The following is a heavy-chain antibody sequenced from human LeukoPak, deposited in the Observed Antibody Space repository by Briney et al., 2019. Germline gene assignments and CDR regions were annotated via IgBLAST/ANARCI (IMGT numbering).Heavy chain of an antibody. CDR1: GGSISSSNYY. Sequence: SETLSLTCTVSGGSISSSNYYWGWIRQPPGKGLEWIGSIYYSGSTYYNPSLKSRVTISVDTSKDQFSLKLSSVTAADTAVYYCARQEYFYDRSGYYPDYWGQGTLVTVSS. J-gene: IGHJ4*02. CDR3: ARQEYFYDRSGYYPDY. CDR2: IYYSGST. D-gene: IGHD3-22*01. V-gene: IGHV4-39*01.